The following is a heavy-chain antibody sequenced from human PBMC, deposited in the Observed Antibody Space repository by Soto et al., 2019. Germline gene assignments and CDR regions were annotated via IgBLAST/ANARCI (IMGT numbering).Heavy chain of an antibody. CDR2: IIPIFGTA. Sequence: ASVKVSCKASGGTFSSYAISWVRQAPGQGLEWMGGIIPIFGTANYAQKFQGRVTITADESTSTAYMELSSLRSEDTAVYYCASLQGHYYYYGMDVWGQATTVTVSS. J-gene: IGHJ6*02. CDR1: GGTFSSYA. V-gene: IGHV1-69*13. CDR3: ASLQGHYYYYGMDV.